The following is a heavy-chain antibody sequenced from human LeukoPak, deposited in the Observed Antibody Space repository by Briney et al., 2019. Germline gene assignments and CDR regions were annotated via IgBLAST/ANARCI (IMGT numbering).Heavy chain of an antibody. Sequence: SETLPLTCTVSGGSISSYYWSWIRQPPGKGLEWIGYIYYSGSTNYNPSLKSRVTISVDTSKNQFSLKLSSVTAADTAVYYCAREAGYSSGWYVYWGQGTLVTVSS. J-gene: IGHJ4*02. V-gene: IGHV4-59*01. CDR1: GGSISSYY. CDR2: IYYSGST. D-gene: IGHD6-19*01. CDR3: AREAGYSSGWYVY.